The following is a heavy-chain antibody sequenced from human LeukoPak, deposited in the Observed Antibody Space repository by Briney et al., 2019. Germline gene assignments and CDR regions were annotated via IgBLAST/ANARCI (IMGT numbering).Heavy chain of an antibody. V-gene: IGHV3-30*02. CDR1: GFTFSNFD. CDR3: AKNRLGQTYADSFEI. J-gene: IGHJ3*02. Sequence: HPGGSLRLSCAASGFTFSNFDMHWVRQAPGKGLEWGAFIRYDGGDKYFVDSVKGRFTISRDNSKNILYLQMYRLSAEDTAVYYCAKNRLGQTYADSFEIWGQGTMVSVSS. CDR2: IRYDGGDK. D-gene: IGHD2/OR15-2a*01.